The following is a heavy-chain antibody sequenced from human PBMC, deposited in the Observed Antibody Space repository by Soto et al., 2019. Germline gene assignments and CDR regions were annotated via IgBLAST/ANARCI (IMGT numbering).Heavy chain of an antibody. J-gene: IGHJ4*02. V-gene: IGHV4-31*03. D-gene: IGHD2-15*01. Sequence: SETLSLTCTVSGGSISSGGYYWSWIRQHPGKGLEWIGYIYYSGSTYYNPSLKSRVTISVDTSKNQFSLKLSSVTAADTAVYYGVIIDITWSYFDYCGQGTLVTVSA. CDR1: GGSISSGGYY. CDR2: IYYSGST. CDR3: VIIDITWSYFDY.